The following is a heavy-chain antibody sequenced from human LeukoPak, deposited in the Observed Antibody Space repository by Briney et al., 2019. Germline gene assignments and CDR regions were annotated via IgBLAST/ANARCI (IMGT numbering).Heavy chain of an antibody. CDR1: GFTFSGYA. CDR2: ISGSGDYT. V-gene: IGHV3-23*01. D-gene: IGHD2-2*02. CDR3: ARPGADCGSAGCYTYPYYGLDV. J-gene: IGHJ6*02. Sequence: GGSLRLSCAVSGFTFSGYAMSWVRQAPGKGLEWVSTISGSGDYTYYADSVKGRFSISRDNSKNTLHLQMNSLRAEDTAVYYCARPGADCGSAGCYTYPYYGLDVWGQGTTVTVSS.